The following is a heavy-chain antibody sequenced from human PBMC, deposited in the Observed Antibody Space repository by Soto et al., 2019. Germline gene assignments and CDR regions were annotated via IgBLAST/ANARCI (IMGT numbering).Heavy chain of an antibody. J-gene: IGHJ2*01. Sequence: SVKVSCKASGGTFSSYAISWVRQAPGQGLEWMGGIIPIFGTANYAQKFQGRVTITAGESTSTAYMELSSLRSEDTAVYYCARDAARFYYDSSGYYGYFDLWGRGTLVTVSS. CDR3: ARDAARFYYDSSGYYGYFDL. CDR2: IIPIFGTA. CDR1: GGTFSSYA. D-gene: IGHD3-22*01. V-gene: IGHV1-69*13.